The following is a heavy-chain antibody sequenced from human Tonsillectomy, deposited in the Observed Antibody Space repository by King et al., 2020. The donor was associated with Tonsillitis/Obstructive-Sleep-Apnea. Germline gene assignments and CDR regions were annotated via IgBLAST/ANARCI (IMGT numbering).Heavy chain of an antibody. D-gene: IGHD2-15*01. CDR1: GFTFSSYA. J-gene: IGHJ5*02. V-gene: IGHV3-30*01. CDR3: ARERGGYCRGGSCNGNWFDP. Sequence: VQLVESGGGVVQPGRSLRLSCAASGFTFSSYAMHWVRQAPGKGLEWVAVISYDGSNKYYADSVKGRFTISRDNSKNTLYLQMNSLRAEDTAVYDCARERGGYCRGGSCNGNWFDPWGQGTLVTVSS. CDR2: ISYDGSNK.